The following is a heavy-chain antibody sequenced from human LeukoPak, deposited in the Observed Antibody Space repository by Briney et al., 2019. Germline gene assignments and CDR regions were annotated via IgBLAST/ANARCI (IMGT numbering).Heavy chain of an antibody. CDR1: GYTFTSYA. V-gene: IGHV7-4-1*02. J-gene: IGHJ6*03. Sequence: ASVKVSCKASGYTFTSYAMNWVRQAPGQGLEWMGWINTNTGNPTYAQGFTGRFVFSLDTSVSTAYLQISSLKAEDTAVYYCARALEGRGTAGAYYYYYMDVWGKGTTVTVSS. D-gene: IGHD6-13*01. CDR2: INTNTGNP. CDR3: ARALEGRGTAGAYYYYYMDV.